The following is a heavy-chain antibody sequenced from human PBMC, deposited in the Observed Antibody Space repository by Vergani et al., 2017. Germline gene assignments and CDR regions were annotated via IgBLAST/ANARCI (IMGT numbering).Heavy chain of an antibody. CDR2: ISAYNGNT. D-gene: IGHD3-10*01. J-gene: IGHJ6*02. CDR3: ARDRASMVRGVKYYGMDV. V-gene: IGHV1-18*01. Sequence: HVQLVQSGAEVKKPGASVKVSCKASGYTFTSYGISWVRQAPGQGLEWMGWISAYNGNTNYAQKLQGRVTMTTDTSTSTAYMELRSLRSDDTAVYYCARDRASMVRGVKYYGMDVWGQGTTVTVSS. CDR1: GYTFTSYG.